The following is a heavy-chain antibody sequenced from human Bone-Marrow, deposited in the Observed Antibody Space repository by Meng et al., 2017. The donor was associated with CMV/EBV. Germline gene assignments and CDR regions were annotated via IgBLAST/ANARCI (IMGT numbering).Heavy chain of an antibody. J-gene: IGHJ6*02. V-gene: IGHV1-69*10. CDR3: ARLKGMVRGIYGMDV. Sequence: SVKVSCKASGGTFSSYAISWVRQAPGQGLEWMGGIIPILGIANYAQKFQGRVTITADKSTSTAYMELSSLRSEDTAVYYCARLKGMVRGIYGMDVWGQGTTVTVSS. CDR2: IIPILGIA. CDR1: GGTFSSYA. D-gene: IGHD3-10*01.